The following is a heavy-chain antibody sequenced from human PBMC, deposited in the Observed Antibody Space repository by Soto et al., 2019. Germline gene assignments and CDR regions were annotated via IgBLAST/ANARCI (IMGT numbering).Heavy chain of an antibody. J-gene: IGHJ4*02. CDR3: ARGVTAGVDY. CDR1: GYSFTSLD. V-gene: IGHV1-8*01. Sequence: QVQLVQSGAEVREPGASVKVSCKASGYSFTSLDINWVRQTTGQGLEWMGWMQPSSGRTGYAQKFQSRVTMTRDTSINTAYMELSSLTSDDTACYYFARGVTAGVDYWGQGTLVTVSS. D-gene: IGHD1-26*01. CDR2: MQPSSGRT.